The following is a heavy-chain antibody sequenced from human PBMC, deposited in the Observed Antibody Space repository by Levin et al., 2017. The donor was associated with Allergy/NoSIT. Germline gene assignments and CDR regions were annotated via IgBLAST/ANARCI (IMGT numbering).Heavy chain of an antibody. CDR3: ARRDYRFGRFDY. CDR2: IYYSGKT. J-gene: IGHJ4*02. V-gene: IGHV4-39*01. CDR1: GGSISSDSYY. D-gene: IGHD3-10*01. Sequence: SETLSLTCIVSGGSISSDSYYWGWIRQPPGKGLEWIGSIYYSGKTNYSPSLKSRVTISIDTSKNQFSLKLSSVTATDTSVYYCARRDYRFGRFDYWGRGTLVTVSS.